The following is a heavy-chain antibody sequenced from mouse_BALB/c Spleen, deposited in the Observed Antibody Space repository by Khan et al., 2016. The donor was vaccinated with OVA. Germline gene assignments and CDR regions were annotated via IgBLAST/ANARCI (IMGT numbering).Heavy chain of an antibody. Sequence: LEVSGAELARPGASVKMSCKASGYTFTTYTMHWVKQRPGQGLEWIGYINPSNGYTNYNQKFKDKSTLTADKSSSTAYMQLSSLTSDYSAVYYCAREGAYYRSDGWFSYWGPGALVPGSA. D-gene: IGHD2-14*01. V-gene: IGHV1-4*01. CDR1: GYTFTTYT. J-gene: IGHJ3*01. CDR2: INPSNGYT. CDR3: AREGAYYRSDGWFSY.